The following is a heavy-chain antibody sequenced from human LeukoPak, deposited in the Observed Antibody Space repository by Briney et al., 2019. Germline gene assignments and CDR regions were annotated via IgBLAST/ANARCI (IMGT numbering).Heavy chain of an antibody. D-gene: IGHD3-22*01. CDR3: ARDVMNYYDSSGYYLNWFDP. CDR2: INYSGST. J-gene: IGHJ5*02. V-gene: IGHV4-59*12. CDR1: GGSISSYY. Sequence: SETLSLTCTVSGGSISSYYWSWIRQPPGKGLEWIGYINYSGSTNYNPSLKSRVTISVDTSKNQFSLKLSSVTAADTAVYYCARDVMNYYDSSGYYLNWFDPWGQGTLVTVSS.